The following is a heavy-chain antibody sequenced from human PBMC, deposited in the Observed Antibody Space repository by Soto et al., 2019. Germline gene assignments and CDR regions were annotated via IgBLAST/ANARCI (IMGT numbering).Heavy chain of an antibody. CDR2: IDPSDSYT. V-gene: IGHV5-10-1*01. J-gene: IGHJ3*02. CDR3: ARQRGAHDAFDI. D-gene: IGHD6-25*01. CDR1: GYSFTSYW. Sequence: SLKISCKGSGYSFTSYWISWVRQMPGKGLEWMGRIDPSDSYTNYSPSFQGHVTISADKSISTAYLQWSSLKASDTAMYYCARQRGAHDAFDIWGQGTMVTVSS.